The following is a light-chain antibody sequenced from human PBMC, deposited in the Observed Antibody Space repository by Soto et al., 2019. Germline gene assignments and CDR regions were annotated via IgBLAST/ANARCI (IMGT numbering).Light chain of an antibody. CDR3: QQSYSSPIT. J-gene: IGKJ5*01. Sequence: DIQMTQSPSSLSAAVGDRVTITCRASQSISSYLNWYQQKPGQAPQLLIYAASNLQSGVPSRFSGSGSVTDFTLTISSLQPEDFTTYYCQQSYSSPITFGQGTRLEI. V-gene: IGKV1-39*01. CDR2: AAS. CDR1: QSISSY.